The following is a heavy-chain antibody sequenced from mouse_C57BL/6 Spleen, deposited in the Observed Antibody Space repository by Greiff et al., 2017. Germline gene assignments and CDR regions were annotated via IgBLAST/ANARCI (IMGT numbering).Heavy chain of an antibody. Sequence: EVMLVESGGDLVKPGGSLKLSCAASGFTFSSYGMSWVRQTPDKRLEWVATISSGGSYTYYPDSVKGRFTIYRDNAKNTLYLQMSSLKSEDTAMYYCARHRDGKVDYWGQGTTLTVSS. J-gene: IGHJ2*01. V-gene: IGHV5-6*01. CDR1: GFTFSSYG. D-gene: IGHD2-1*01. CDR3: ARHRDGKVDY. CDR2: ISSGGSYT.